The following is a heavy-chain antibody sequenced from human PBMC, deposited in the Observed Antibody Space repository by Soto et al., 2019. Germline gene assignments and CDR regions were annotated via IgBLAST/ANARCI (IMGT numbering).Heavy chain of an antibody. D-gene: IGHD3-3*01. CDR2: MNPNSGNR. CDR1: GYTFTSYD. V-gene: IGHV1-8*01. CDR3: AREKSGYYDY. Sequence: QVQLVQSGAEVKKPGASVKVSCKASGYTFTSYDINWVRQATGQGLEWMGWMNPNSGNRGYAQKLQGRVTMTRNTSISTAYVELSSMKSENTAVYYCAREKSGYYDYWGQGSLVTVYS. J-gene: IGHJ4*02.